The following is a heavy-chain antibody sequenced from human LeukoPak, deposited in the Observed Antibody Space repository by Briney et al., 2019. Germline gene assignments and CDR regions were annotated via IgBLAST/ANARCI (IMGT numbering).Heavy chain of an antibody. CDR3: ATDRDGSGYFDY. CDR2: FDPEDGET. CDR1: GYTLTDFC. D-gene: IGHD3-10*01. J-gene: IGHJ4*02. Sequence: ASVKVSCKVSGYTLTDFCMHWVRQAPGKGLEWMGGFDPEDGETIYAQTVQGRVTMTEDTSTDTAYMELSSLRSEDTAVYYCATDRDGSGYFDYWGQGTLVTVSA. V-gene: IGHV1-24*01.